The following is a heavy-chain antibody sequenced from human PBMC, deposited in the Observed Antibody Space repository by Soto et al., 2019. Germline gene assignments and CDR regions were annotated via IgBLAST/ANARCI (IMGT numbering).Heavy chain of an antibody. Sequence: ASVKVSCQASGYTFTGYYMHWVRQAPGQGLEWMGWINPNSGGTNYAQKFQGRVTMTRDTSISTAYMELSRLRSDDTAVYYCARIKTPGIAAAGSHGMDVWGQGTTVTVSS. J-gene: IGHJ6*02. D-gene: IGHD6-13*01. CDR3: ARIKTPGIAAAGSHGMDV. CDR2: INPNSGGT. V-gene: IGHV1-2*02. CDR1: GYTFTGYY.